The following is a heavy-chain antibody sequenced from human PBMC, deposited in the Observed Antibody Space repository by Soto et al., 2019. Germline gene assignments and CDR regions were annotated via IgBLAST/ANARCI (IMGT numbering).Heavy chain of an antibody. CDR1: GFTFTTYT. CDR2: INWNGGST. J-gene: IGHJ6*02. Sequence: PGGSLRLSCAASGFTFTTYTMSWVRQAPGKGLEWVSGINWNGGSTGYADSVKGRFTISRDNAENSLYLQMNSLRAEDTALYYCARAIAVAGANGDYYYYGMDVWGQGTTVTVSS. D-gene: IGHD6-19*01. V-gene: IGHV3-20*04. CDR3: ARAIAVAGANGDYYYYGMDV.